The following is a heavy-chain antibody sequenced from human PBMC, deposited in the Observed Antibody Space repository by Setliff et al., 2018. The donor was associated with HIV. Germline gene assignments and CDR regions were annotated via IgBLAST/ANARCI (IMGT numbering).Heavy chain of an antibody. CDR3: ATDPGYSSTWYSESFQH. V-gene: IGHV1-24*01. J-gene: IGHJ1*01. D-gene: IGHD6-13*01. Sequence: ASVKVSCKISGYTLTELSIHRVRQAPGKGLEWMANFDPEDGETFYAQKFQGRLTMTEDTSTDTAYMDLSSLRSDDTAMYYCATDPGYSSTWYSESFQHWGQGTVVTVSS. CDR1: GYTLTELS. CDR2: FDPEDGET.